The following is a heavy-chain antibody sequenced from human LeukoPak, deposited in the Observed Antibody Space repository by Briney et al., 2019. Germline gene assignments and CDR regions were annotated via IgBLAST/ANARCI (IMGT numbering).Heavy chain of an antibody. J-gene: IGHJ4*02. V-gene: IGHV3-23*01. CDR1: GFTFSSYA. D-gene: IGHD4-17*01. CDR2: ISGSGGST. CDR3: ARDRGTTYNFDY. Sequence: GGSLRLSCAASGFTFSSYAMSWVRQAPGKGLEWVSAISGSGGSTYYADSVKGRFTISRDNSKNTLYLQMNSLRAENTAVYYCARDRGTTYNFDYWGQGTLVTVSS.